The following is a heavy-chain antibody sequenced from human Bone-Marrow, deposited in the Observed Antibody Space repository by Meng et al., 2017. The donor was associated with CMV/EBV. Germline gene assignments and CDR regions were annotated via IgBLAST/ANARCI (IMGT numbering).Heavy chain of an antibody. CDR1: FRGFS. CDR2: IVTFLGIT. Sequence: FRGFSINWLRQTPGQGVGWMGGIVTFLGITNCTKDFQSTVTITEDRSSNTAYVELSSLRSGDTAVYYCARLCWNYGGSPPDSWGQGTLVTVSS. CDR3: ARLCWNYGGSPPDS. D-gene: IGHD1-7*01. J-gene: IGHJ4*02. V-gene: IGHV1-69*10.